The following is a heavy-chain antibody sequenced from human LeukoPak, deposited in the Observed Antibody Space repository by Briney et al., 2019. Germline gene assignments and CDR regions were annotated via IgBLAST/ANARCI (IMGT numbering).Heavy chain of an antibody. Sequence: GGSLRLSCAASGFSFSDYYMAWIRQAPGKGLEWVSYISQSESAIYPPDSVKGRFTISRDNTKKSLYLQMNSLRAEDTAVYYCARWSAALDYWGQGTLVTVSS. J-gene: IGHJ4*02. CDR2: ISQSESAI. CDR1: GFSFSDYY. D-gene: IGHD2-2*01. CDR3: ARWSAALDY. V-gene: IGHV3-11*04.